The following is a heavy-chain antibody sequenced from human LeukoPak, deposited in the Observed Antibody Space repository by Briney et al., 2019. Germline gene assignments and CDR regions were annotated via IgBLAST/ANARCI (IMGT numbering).Heavy chain of an antibody. CDR3: ARAGGYASFDY. Sequence: GRSLRLSCAASGFTFSSYSMNWVRQAPGKGLEWVSSISSTSSYIHYADSVKGRFTISRDNAKNSLYLQMNSLRAEDTAVYYCARAGGYASFDYWGQGTLVTVSS. J-gene: IGHJ4*02. V-gene: IGHV3-21*01. D-gene: IGHD5-12*01. CDR2: ISSTSSYI. CDR1: GFTFSSYS.